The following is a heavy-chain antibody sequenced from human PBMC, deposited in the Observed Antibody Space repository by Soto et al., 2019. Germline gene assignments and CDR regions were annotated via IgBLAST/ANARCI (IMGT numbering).Heavy chain of an antibody. V-gene: IGHV3-30*18. CDR2: ISYDGSNK. J-gene: IGHJ6*02. CDR3: ANLGDREMATIIPLYGMDV. CDR1: GFTFSSYG. D-gene: IGHD3-10*01. Sequence: PGGSLRLSCAASGFTFSSYGMHWVRQAPGKGLEWVAVISYDGSNKYYADSVKGRFTISRDNSKNTLYLQMNSLRAEDTAVYYCANLGDREMATIIPLYGMDVWGQGTTVTVSS.